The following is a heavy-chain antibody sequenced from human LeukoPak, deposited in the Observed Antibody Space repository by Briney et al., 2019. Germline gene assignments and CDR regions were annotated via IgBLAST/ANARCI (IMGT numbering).Heavy chain of an antibody. CDR2: ISSSSSYI. D-gene: IGHD2-21*02. Sequence: PGGSLRLSCAASGFTFSSYSMNWVRQAPGKGLEWVSSISSSSSYIYYADSVKGRFTISRDNAKNSLYLQMNSLRAEDTAVYYCARGVVTAYAAFDSWGQGTLVTVSS. CDR1: GFTFSSYS. V-gene: IGHV3-21*01. CDR3: ARGVVTAYAAFDS. J-gene: IGHJ4*02.